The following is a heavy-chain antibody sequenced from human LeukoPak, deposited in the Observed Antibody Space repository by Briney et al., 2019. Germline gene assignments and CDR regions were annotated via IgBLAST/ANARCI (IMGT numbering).Heavy chain of an antibody. CDR1: GGSISNYY. CDR2: IYYSGTT. J-gene: IGHJ4*02. Sequence: SETLSLTCTVSGGSISNYYWNWIRQPPGKGLEWIGYIYYSGTTNYNPSLKSRVSMSVDTSKNQFSLKLSSVTAADTAVYYCARRVVVTAIDYWGQGTLVTVSS. D-gene: IGHD2-21*02. CDR3: ARRVVVTAIDY. V-gene: IGHV4-59*08.